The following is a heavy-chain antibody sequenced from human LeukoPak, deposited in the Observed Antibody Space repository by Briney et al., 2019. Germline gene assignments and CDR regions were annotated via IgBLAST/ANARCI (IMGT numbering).Heavy chain of an antibody. V-gene: IGHV1-46*01. CDR3: ARGGMGADYYYYYGMDV. CDR2: INPSGGST. CDR1: GYTFTSYY. J-gene: IGHJ6*02. Sequence: ASVKVSCKASGYTFTSYYMHWVRQAPGQGLEWMGIINPSGGSTSYAQKFQGRVTMTRDTSTSTVSMELSSLRSEDTAVYYCARGGMGADYYYYYGMDVWGQGTTVTVSS. D-gene: IGHD3-16*01.